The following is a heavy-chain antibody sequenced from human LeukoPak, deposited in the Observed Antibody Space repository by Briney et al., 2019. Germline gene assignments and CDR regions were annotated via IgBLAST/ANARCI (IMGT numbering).Heavy chain of an antibody. Sequence: PGGSLRLSCAASGFTFSNAWMSWVRQAPGKGLEWVGRIKSKTDGGTTDYAAPVKGRFTISRDDSKNTLYLQMNSLRAEDTAVYYCAKDQSRSWTSDSWGQGTLVTVSS. V-gene: IGHV3-15*01. CDR1: GFTFSNAW. CDR2: IKSKTDGGTT. CDR3: AKDQSRSWTSDS. J-gene: IGHJ4*02. D-gene: IGHD6-13*01.